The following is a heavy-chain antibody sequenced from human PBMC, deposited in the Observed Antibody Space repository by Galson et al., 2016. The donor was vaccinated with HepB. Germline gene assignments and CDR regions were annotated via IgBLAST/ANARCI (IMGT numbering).Heavy chain of an antibody. D-gene: IGHD6-13*01. CDR2: IYHSGNT. V-gene: IGHV4-4*02. CDR1: GDSISRTNW. CDR3: ARSYSTSLYIYLDY. J-gene: IGHJ4*02. Sequence: TLSLPCAVSGDSISRTNWWSWVRPPPGKGLEWIGEIYHSGNTNYNPSLKSRVTISLDKSKNQFSLKLSSVTAADTAVYYCARSYSTSLYIYLDYWGQGTLVTVSS.